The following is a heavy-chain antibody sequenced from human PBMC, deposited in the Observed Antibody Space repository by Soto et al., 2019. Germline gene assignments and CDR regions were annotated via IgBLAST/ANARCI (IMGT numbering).Heavy chain of an antibody. V-gene: IGHV3-23*01. CDR3: AKDQGSSWYEIDY. D-gene: IGHD6-13*01. CDR1: GLTFSKYA. J-gene: IGHJ4*02. Sequence: GGSLRLSCAASGLTFSKYAVTWVRQAPGKGLEWVSTISGSGGSTYYADSVKGRFTISRDNSKNTLYLQMNSLRAEETAVYYSAKDQGSSWYEIDYCSQGTLVPVSS. CDR2: ISGSGGST.